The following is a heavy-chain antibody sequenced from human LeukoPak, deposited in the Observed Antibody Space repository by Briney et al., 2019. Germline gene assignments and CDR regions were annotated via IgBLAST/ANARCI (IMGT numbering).Heavy chain of an antibody. J-gene: IGHJ6*02. CDR1: GGAISSSPYF. V-gene: IGHV4-39*01. CDR2: ISYTGST. Sequence: PSDTLSLTCSVSGGAISSSPYFWVWIRQPPGKGLEWIGSISYTGSTYYKPSLNSRVTISEDTSKKQSSLKLSSVTAADTAVYYCARRGTGSHYYGMDVWGQETTVTVS. CDR3: ARRGTGSHYYGMDV. D-gene: IGHD6-19*01.